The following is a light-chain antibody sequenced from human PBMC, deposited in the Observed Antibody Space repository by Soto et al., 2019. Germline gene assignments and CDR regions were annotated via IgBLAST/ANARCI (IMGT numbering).Light chain of an antibody. J-gene: IGKJ1*01. CDR1: QSVSNW. Sequence: DIQMTQSPSTLSASVGDRVTITCRASQSVSNWLAWYQQESGKAPKLXIXEASILESGVPSRFSGSGSGTEFTLTISSLQPDDFATYYCQQYNSYSRTFGQGTKVDIK. CDR3: QQYNSYSRT. CDR2: EAS. V-gene: IGKV1-5*01.